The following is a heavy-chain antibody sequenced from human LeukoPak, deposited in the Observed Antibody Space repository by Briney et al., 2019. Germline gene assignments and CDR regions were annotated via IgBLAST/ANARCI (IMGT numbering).Heavy chain of an antibody. Sequence: SETLSLMCGVSDSIINSDYYWAWIRQSPGKGLKWMGTIFHSGTSYYNPSLRGRLILSIDSSKNHFSLRLSPVTAADTAVYYCARMAPDNNFPGDIEFWGQGTLVTVSS. V-gene: IGHV4-38-2*01. J-gene: IGHJ4*02. D-gene: IGHD4-11*01. CDR2: IFHSGTS. CDR3: ARMAPDNNFPGDIEF. CDR1: DSIINSDYY.